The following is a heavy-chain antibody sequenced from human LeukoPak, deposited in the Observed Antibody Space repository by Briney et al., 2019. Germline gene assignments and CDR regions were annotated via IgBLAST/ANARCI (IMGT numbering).Heavy chain of an antibody. V-gene: IGHV3-30*04. CDR2: ISYDGSNR. Sequence: GGSLRLSCAASGFTFSSYAMQWVRQAPGKGLEWVEVISYDGSNRYFADSVKGRFTISRDNSKNTLYLQMNSLRAEDTAVYYCAKDWGLAGNDAFDIWGQGTKVTVSS. J-gene: IGHJ3*02. CDR1: GFTFSSYA. CDR3: AKDWGLAGNDAFDI. D-gene: IGHD3-16*01.